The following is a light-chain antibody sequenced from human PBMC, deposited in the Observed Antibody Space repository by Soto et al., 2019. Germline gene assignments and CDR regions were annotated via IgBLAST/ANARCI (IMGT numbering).Light chain of an antibody. CDR3: QQYNSYSLT. V-gene: IGKV3-15*01. CDR1: QSVFSS. J-gene: IGKJ4*02. CDR2: GAA. Sequence: EIVMTQSPATLSVSPGERATLSCRASQSVFSSLAWYQQKPGQAPRLLIYGAATRATGIPARFSGSGSGTEFTLTISSLQSEDVATYYCQQYNSYSLTFGGGTKVEIK.